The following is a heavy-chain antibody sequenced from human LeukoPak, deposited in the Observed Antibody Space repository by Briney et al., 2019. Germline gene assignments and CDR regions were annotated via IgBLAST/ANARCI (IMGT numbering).Heavy chain of an antibody. CDR1: GGSISSSSYY. CDR3: ARRAGAAAGYYYYMDV. V-gene: IGHV4-39*01. J-gene: IGHJ6*03. D-gene: IGHD6-13*01. Sequence: SETLSLTCTVSGGSISSSSYYWGWIRQPPGKRLEWIGSIYYSGSTYYNPSLKSRVTISVDTSKNQFSLKLSSVTAADTAVYYCARRAGAAAGYYYYMDVWGKGTTVTISS. CDR2: IYYSGST.